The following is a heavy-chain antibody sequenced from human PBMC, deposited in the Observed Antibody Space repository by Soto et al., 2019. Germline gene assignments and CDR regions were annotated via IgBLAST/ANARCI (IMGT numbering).Heavy chain of an antibody. CDR2: IYYSGCT. Sequence: SETLSLTCTVSGGSISSSSYYWGWIRQPPGKGLEWIGSIYYSGCTYYNPSLKSRVTISVDTSKNQFSLKLSSVTAADTAVYYCARRSIMITFGGVIVFYAFDIWGQGTMVTISS. CDR3: ARRSIMITFGGVIVFYAFDI. CDR1: GGSISSSSYY. J-gene: IGHJ3*02. V-gene: IGHV4-39*01. D-gene: IGHD3-16*02.